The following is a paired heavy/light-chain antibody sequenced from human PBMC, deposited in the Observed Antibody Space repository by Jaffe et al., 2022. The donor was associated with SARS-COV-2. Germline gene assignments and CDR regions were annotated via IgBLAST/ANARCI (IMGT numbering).Light chain of an antibody. Sequence: DIQMTQSPSSLSASVGDRVTITCQASQDISKYLNWYQQRPGRAPKLLIYAASNLETGVPSRFSGSGSGTDFTFTINSLQPEDIGTYYCQHYDHLPPTFGGGTKVEIK. CDR2: AAS. CDR3: QHYDHLPPT. CDR1: QDISKY. J-gene: IGKJ4*01. V-gene: IGKV1-33*01.
Heavy chain of an antibody. CDR2: IKQDGSEI. J-gene: IGHJ4*02. CDR1: EFTFSYYW. V-gene: IGHV3-7*03. CDR3: ARDRRDGYTMWDY. D-gene: IGHD5-12*01. Sequence: EVQLVESGGGLVQPGGSLRLSCAASEFTFSYYWMSWVRQAPGKGLEWVANIKQDGSEIYYVDSVKGRFTISRDNAKNSLYLQMNSLRDEDTAVYYCARDRRDGYTMWDYWGQGTLVTVSS.